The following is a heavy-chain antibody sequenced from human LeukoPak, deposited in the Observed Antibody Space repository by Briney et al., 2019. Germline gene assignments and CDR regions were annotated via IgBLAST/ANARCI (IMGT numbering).Heavy chain of an antibody. Sequence: KTSETLSLTCAVYGGSFSGYVWNWIRQPPGKGPEWIGEINHSGNTNYNPSLKSRVTISIDTSKNQFSLKLNSVTAADTGVYYCATSNSGNNRYGMDVWGQGTTVTVSS. CDR1: GGSFSGYV. CDR3: ATSNSGNNRYGMDV. J-gene: IGHJ6*02. D-gene: IGHD1/OR15-1a*01. V-gene: IGHV4-34*01. CDR2: INHSGNT.